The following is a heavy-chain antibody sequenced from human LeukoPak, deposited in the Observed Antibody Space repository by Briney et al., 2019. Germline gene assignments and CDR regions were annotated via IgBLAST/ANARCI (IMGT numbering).Heavy chain of an antibody. CDR1: GGSISSYY. CDR2: IYYSGST. J-gene: IGHJ6*03. D-gene: IGHD3-22*01. CDR3: ARSSEGRYYYDSSGFSYYYYYMDV. Sequence: SETLPLTCTVSGGSISSYYWSWIRQPPGKGLEWIGYIYYSGSTNYNPSLKSRVTISVDTSKNQFSLKLSSVTAADTAVYYCARSSEGRYYYDSSGFSYYYYYMDVWGKGTTVTISS. V-gene: IGHV4-59*01.